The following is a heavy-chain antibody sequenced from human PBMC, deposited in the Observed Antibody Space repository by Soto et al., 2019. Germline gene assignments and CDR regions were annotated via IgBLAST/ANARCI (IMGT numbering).Heavy chain of an antibody. CDR3: AKAGYCSSKRCYLYYFDP. CDR2: ISGSGGST. CDR1: GFTFSSYA. D-gene: IGHD2-2*03. Sequence: GGSLRLSCAASGFTFSSYAMSWVRQAPGKGLEWVSAISGSGGSTYYADSVKGRFTISRDNSKNTLYLQMNRLRAEDTAVYYCAKAGYCSSKRCYLYYFDPWGQGTLVTVSS. J-gene: IGHJ5*02. V-gene: IGHV3-23*01.